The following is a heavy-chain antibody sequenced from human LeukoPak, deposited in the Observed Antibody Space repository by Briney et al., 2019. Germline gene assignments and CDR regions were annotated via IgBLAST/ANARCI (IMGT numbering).Heavy chain of an antibody. CDR2: ISGSGGST. CDR3: AKEGWFGELLFDY. D-gene: IGHD3-10*01. Sequence: PGGSLRLSCAASGFTFSSYSMNWVRQAPGKGLEWVSAISGSGGSTYYADSVKGRFTISRDNSKNTLYLQMNSLRAEDTAVYYCAKEGWFGELLFDYWGQGTLVTVSS. CDR1: GFTFSSYS. J-gene: IGHJ4*02. V-gene: IGHV3-23*01.